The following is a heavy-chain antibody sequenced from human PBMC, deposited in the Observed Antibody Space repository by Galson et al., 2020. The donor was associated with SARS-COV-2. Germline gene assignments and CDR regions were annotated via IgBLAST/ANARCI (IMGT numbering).Heavy chain of an antibody. Sequence: SETLSLTCTVPGDSTTSRSSYWGWIRQPPGEGREWTVSMYYTGITSYNPSLKSPVTISGDTSRNQFSLKMTSVTAADTAVYYRGRQGSGSYGGRLCDHWGRGTLVIVSS. CDR2: MYYTGIT. CDR1: GDSTTSRSSY. V-gene: IGHV4-39*01. J-gene: IGHJ4*02. CDR3: GRQGSGSYGGRLCDH. D-gene: IGHD6-19*01.